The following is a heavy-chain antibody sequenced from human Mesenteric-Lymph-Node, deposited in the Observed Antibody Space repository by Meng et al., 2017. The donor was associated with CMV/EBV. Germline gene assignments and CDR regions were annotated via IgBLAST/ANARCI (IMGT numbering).Heavy chain of an antibody. D-gene: IGHD1-14*01. V-gene: IGHV3-21*01. CDR2: ISSSGGYI. J-gene: IGHJ4*02. CDR3: ARGNPGYYFDY. CDR1: GFTFSSYS. Sequence: GGSLRLSCAASGFTFSSYSMNWVRQAPGKGLEWVSSISSSGGYIYYADSVKGRFTISRDNAKNSLFLQMNSLGADDTAVYFCARGNPGYYFDYWGQGTLVTVSS.